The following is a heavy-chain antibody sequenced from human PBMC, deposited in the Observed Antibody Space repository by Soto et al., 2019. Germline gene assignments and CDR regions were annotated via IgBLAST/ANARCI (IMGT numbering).Heavy chain of an antibody. CDR3: ARDPSGYYYYYGMDV. CDR1: VFTFSSYS. J-gene: IGHJ6*02. CDR2: ISSSSSTI. D-gene: IGHD3-3*01. V-gene: IGHV3-48*02. Sequence: GWSLRLSCAASVFTFSSYSMNRVRQAPGKGLEWVSYISSSSSTIYYADSVKGRFTISRDNAKNSLYLQMNSLRDEDTAVYYCARDPSGYYYYYGMDVWGQGTTVTVSS.